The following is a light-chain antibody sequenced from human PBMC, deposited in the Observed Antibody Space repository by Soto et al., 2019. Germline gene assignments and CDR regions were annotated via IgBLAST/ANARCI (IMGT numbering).Light chain of an antibody. J-gene: IGLJ1*01. CDR3: QSFDTSLSGYV. V-gene: IGLV1-40*01. CDR2: GSS. CDR1: SSNIGAGYD. Sequence: QSVLTQPPSVSGAPRQRVTISCTGSSSNIGAGYDVNWYQQFPGTAPKLLIYGSSYRPSGVPDRFSGSKSGTSASLAISGLQAEDEADYYCQSFDTSLSGYVFGTGTKVTVL.